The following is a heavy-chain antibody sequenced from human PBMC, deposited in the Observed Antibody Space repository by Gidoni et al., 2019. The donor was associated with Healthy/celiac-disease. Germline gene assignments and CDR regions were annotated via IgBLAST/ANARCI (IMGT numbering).Heavy chain of an antibody. D-gene: IGHD3-3*01. Sequence: QVQLVQSGAAVKKPGAPVKVSCTASGYTFTGSSMHWVRQAPGQGLEWMGRINPNSGGTNYAQKFQGRVTMTRDTSISTAYMELSRLRSDDTAVYYCARTLGSTSFGVVIENWFDPWGQGTLVTVSS. J-gene: IGHJ5*02. V-gene: IGHV1-2*06. CDR3: ARTLGSTSFGVVIENWFDP. CDR1: GYTFTGSS. CDR2: INPNSGGT.